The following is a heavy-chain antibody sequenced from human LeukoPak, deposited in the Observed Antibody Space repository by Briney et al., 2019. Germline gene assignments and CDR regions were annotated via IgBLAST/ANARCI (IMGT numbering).Heavy chain of an antibody. V-gene: IGHV1-46*01. CDR2: TNPSGGST. CDR1: GYTFTSYY. J-gene: IGHJ4*02. Sequence: ASVKVSCKASGYTFTSYYMHWVRQAPGQGLEWMGITNPSGGSTSYAQKFQGRVTMTRDMSTSTVYMELSSLRSEDTAVYYCARVRRYYDSSGYLGYWGQGTLVTVSS. CDR3: ARVRRYYDSSGYLGY. D-gene: IGHD3-22*01.